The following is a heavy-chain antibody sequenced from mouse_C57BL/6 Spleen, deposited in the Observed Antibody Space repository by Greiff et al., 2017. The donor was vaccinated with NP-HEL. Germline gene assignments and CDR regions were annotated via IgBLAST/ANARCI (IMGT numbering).Heavy chain of an antibody. D-gene: IGHD1-1*01. Sequence: VHVKQSGPVLVKPGASVKMSCKASGYTFTDYYMNWVKQSHGKSLEWIGVINPYNGGTSYNQKFKGKATLTVDKSSSTAYMELNSLTSEDSAVYYCARSYYGSSVYFDVWGTGTTVTVSS. CDR2: INPYNGGT. V-gene: IGHV1-19*01. CDR1: GYTFTDYY. J-gene: IGHJ1*03. CDR3: ARSYYGSSVYFDV.